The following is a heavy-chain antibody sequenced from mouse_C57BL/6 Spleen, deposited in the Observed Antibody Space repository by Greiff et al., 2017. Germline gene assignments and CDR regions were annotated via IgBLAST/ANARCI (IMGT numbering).Heavy chain of an antibody. CDR3: ASRAYSDESWVAY. J-gene: IGHJ3*01. Sequence: QVQLQQPGAELVKPGASVKMSCKASGYTFTSYWITWVKQRPGQGLEWIGDIYPGSGSTNYHEKFKSKATLTVDTSSSTASMQLTRLRSEGSEVYNCASRAYSDESWVAYWGQGTLGTVSA. V-gene: IGHV1-55*01. CDR1: GYTFTSYW. D-gene: IGHD2-12*01. CDR2: IYPGSGST.